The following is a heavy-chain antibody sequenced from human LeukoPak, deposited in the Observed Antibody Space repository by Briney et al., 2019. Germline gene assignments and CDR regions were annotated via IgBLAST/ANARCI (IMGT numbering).Heavy chain of an antibody. D-gene: IGHD3-22*01. CDR1: GGSIDNSNYY. CDR3: AREGRYYYDSSGYGNPRWFDP. Sequence: SETLSLTCTVSGGSIDNSNYYWSWIRQPPGKGLEWIGYIYYSGSTNYNPSLKSRVTISVDTSKNQFSLKLSSVTAADTAVYYCAREGRYYYDSSGYGNPRWFDPWGQGTLVTVSS. CDR2: IYYSGST. V-gene: IGHV4-61*01. J-gene: IGHJ5*02.